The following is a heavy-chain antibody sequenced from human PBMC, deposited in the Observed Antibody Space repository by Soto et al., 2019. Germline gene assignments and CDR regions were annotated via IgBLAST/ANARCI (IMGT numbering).Heavy chain of an antibody. D-gene: IGHD3-9*01. CDR2: IIPVFGTP. CDR1: GDTFIYYA. CDR3: TRGGFHFAARTGYSFES. V-gene: IGHV1-69*06. Sequence: HGQLVQSGDEVKGPGSSVKVSCRASGDTFIYYAFNWVRQAPGQGLEWLGGIIPVFGTPDYAPSFHGRITITADKSTNTTYLEVTNLRSEDTATYYCTRGGFHFAARTGYSFESWGQGALVTVSS. J-gene: IGHJ1*01.